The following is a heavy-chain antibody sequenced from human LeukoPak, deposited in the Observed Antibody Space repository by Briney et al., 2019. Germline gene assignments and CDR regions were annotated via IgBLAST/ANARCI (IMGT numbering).Heavy chain of an antibody. CDR2: IYHSGST. J-gene: IGHJ4*02. D-gene: IGHD3-10*01. Sequence: SETLSLTCTVSGYSISSGYYWGWIRQPPGKGLEWIGSIYHSGSTYYNPSLKSRVTISVDTSKNQFSLKLSSVTAADTAVYYCARPGPLHYYGSGSYYDYWGQGTLVTVSS. V-gene: IGHV4-38-2*02. CDR1: GYSISSGYY. CDR3: ARPGPLHYYGSGSYYDY.